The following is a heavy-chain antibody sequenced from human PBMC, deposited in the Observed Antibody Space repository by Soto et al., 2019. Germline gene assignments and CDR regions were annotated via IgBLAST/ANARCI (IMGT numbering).Heavy chain of an antibody. CDR1: GYTFTSYA. J-gene: IGHJ4*02. CDR3: ATDLGGWPDY. Sequence: QVQLVQSGAEVKKPGASVKVSCKASGYTFTSYAIHWVRQAPGQRLEWMGWINAGNGNTKYSQKFQDRVTITRDTSASTAYTELTSLRSEDKAVYYCATDLGGWPDYWGQGTLVTVSS. D-gene: IGHD6-19*01. V-gene: IGHV1-3*01. CDR2: INAGNGNT.